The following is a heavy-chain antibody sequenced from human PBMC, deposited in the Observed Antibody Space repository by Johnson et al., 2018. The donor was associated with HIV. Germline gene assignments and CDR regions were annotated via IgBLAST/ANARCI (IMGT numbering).Heavy chain of an antibody. CDR2: IKQDGSEK. J-gene: IGHJ3*02. V-gene: IGHV3-7*02. CDR3: AKTAAADAFDI. CDR1: GFTFSSYW. D-gene: IGHD2-2*01. Sequence: VQLVESGGGLVQPGGSLRLSCAASGFTFSSYWMSWVRQAPGKGLEWVANIKQDGSEKYYVDSVKGRFTISRDNSKNTLYLQMNSLRAEDTAVYYCAKTAAADAFDIWGQGTMVTVSP.